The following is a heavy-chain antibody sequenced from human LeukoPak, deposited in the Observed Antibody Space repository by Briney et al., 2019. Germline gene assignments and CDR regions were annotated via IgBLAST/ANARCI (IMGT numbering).Heavy chain of an antibody. J-gene: IGHJ5*02. Sequence: PSETLSLTCAVYGGSFSGYYWSWIRQPPGKGLEWIGEINHSGSTNYNPSLKSRVTISVDTSKNQFSLKLSSVTAADTAVYYCARINWNYEPGFDPWGQGTLVTVSS. V-gene: IGHV4-34*01. CDR1: GGSFSGYY. CDR2: INHSGST. D-gene: IGHD1-7*01. CDR3: ARINWNYEPGFDP.